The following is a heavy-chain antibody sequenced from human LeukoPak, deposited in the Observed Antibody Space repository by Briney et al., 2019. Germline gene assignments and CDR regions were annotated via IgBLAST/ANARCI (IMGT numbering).Heavy chain of an antibody. CDR3: AKRRGYSYGCDY. CDR1: GFTFSSYA. D-gene: IGHD5-18*01. Sequence: GGSLRLSCAASGFTFSSYAMSWVRQAPGKGLEWVSAISGSGGSTHYADSVKGRFTISRDNSKNTLYLQMNSLRAEDTAVYYCAKRRGYSYGCDYWGQGTLVTVSS. CDR2: ISGSGGST. V-gene: IGHV3-23*01. J-gene: IGHJ4*02.